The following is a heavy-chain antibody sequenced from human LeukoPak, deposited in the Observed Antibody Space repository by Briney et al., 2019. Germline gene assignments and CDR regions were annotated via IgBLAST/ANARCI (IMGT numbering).Heavy chain of an antibody. J-gene: IGHJ4*02. CDR1: GFSFSGYN. CDR3: ARIRGHCSSTTCPNFDY. D-gene: IGHD2-2*01. CDR2: IDGSSRYI. V-gene: IGHV3-21*01. Sequence: GGSRRLSCAASGFSFSGYNMNWVRQAPGKGLEWVSFIDGSSRYIYYADSVKGRFTISRDNTRNSLYLQMNSLRAEDTAVYYCARIRGHCSSTTCPNFDYWGQGTLVTVSS.